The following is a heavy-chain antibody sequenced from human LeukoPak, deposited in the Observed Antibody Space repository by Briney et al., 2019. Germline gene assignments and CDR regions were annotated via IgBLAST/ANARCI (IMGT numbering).Heavy chain of an antibody. CDR3: ARWRGDYVDY. D-gene: IGHD3-3*01. CDR2: IYSGGKT. CDR1: GFSVSNNY. Sequence: PGGSLRLSCAASGFSVSNNYMTWVRQAPGKGLEWVSVIYSGGKTYYADSVKGRFTISRDNAKNTVYLEMHSLRAEDTAVYYCARWRGDYVDYWGQGTLVTVSS. J-gene: IGHJ4*02. V-gene: IGHV3-53*01.